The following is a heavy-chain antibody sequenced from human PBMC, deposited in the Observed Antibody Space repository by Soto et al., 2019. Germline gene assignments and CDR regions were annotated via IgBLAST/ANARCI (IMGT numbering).Heavy chain of an antibody. CDR3: AREPPYCTSSSSYKRFDP. Sequence: SETLSLTCTVSGGSIGSYYWSWIRQPPGKGLEWIGYIYNSGTTTYNPSLKNRVTFSVDPSRKQFSLKLSSVTAADTAVYFCAREPPYCTSSSSYKRFDPWGQGPLGTVSS. CDR1: GGSIGSYY. J-gene: IGHJ5*02. CDR2: IYNSGTT. V-gene: IGHV4-59*01. D-gene: IGHD2-2*02.